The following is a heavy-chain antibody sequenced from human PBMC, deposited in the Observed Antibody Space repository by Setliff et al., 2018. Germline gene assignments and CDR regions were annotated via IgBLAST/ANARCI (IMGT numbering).Heavy chain of an antibody. J-gene: IGHJ5*02. V-gene: IGHV3-23*01. CDR1: GLTFRTYA. Sequence: GGSLRLSCAASGLTFRTYAMSWVRQAPGKGLEWVSSTTGSGGDRDYADSVKGRFTISRDNAKNSLYLQMNSLRPEDTALYYCAKGRTPYSRSWNGWFDPWGQGTLVTVSS. D-gene: IGHD6-13*01. CDR3: AKGRTPYSRSWNGWFDP. CDR2: TTGSGGDR.